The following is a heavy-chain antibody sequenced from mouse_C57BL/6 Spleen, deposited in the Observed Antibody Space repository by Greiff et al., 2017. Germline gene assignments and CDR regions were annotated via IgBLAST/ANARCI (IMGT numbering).Heavy chain of an antibody. CDR1: GYTFTSYW. CDR2: IHPNSGST. V-gene: IGHV1-64*01. Sequence: QVQLQQPGAELVKPGASVKLSCKASGYTFTSYWMHWVKQRPGQGLEWIGMIHPNSGSTNYNEKFKSKATLTVDKSSSTAYMQLSSLTSEDSAVYYCGREGGYDDRGAMDYWGQGTSVTVSS. CDR3: GREGGYDDRGAMDY. J-gene: IGHJ4*01. D-gene: IGHD2-2*01.